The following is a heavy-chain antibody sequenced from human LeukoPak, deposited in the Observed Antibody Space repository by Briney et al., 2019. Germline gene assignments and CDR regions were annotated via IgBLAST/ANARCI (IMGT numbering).Heavy chain of an antibody. CDR3: AREEWDYYDSSGNYYFDY. Sequence: GASVKVSCKASGYTFTGYYMHWVRQAPGQGLEWMGWINPNSGGTNYAQKFQGWVTMTRDTSISTAYMELSRLRSDDTAVYYCAREEWDYYDSSGNYYFDYWGQGTLVTVSS. CDR1: GYTFTGYY. J-gene: IGHJ4*02. V-gene: IGHV1-2*04. CDR2: INPNSGGT. D-gene: IGHD3-22*01.